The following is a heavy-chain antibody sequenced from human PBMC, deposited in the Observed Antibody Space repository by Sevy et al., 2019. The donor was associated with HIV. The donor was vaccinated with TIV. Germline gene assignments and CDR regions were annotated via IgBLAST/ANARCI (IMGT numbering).Heavy chain of an antibody. CDR1: GYTFPCYG. CDR2: ISAYNGNT. D-gene: IGHD2-2*01. J-gene: IGHJ3*02. Sequence: ASVKVSCKASGYTFPCYGISWVRQAPGQGLAWMGWISAYNGNTNYAQTLQGRVTMTTDTSTSTGYMALRSLISDVTAVYYWARVSFTCGSTSCRHDAFDIWGQGTIVTVSS. CDR3: ARVSFTCGSTSCRHDAFDI. V-gene: IGHV1-18*01.